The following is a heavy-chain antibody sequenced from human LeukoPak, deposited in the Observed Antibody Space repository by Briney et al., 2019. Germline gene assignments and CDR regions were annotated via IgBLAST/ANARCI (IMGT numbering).Heavy chain of an antibody. J-gene: IGHJ5*02. V-gene: IGHV4-59*12. D-gene: IGHD1-14*01. CDR3: ARGGNVSWFDP. CDR2: IYYSGST. CDR1: GGSISSYY. Sequence: SETLPLTCTVSGGSISSYYWSWIRQPPGKGLEWIGYIYYSGSTNYNPSLKSRVTISVDTSKNQFSLKLSSVTAADTAVYYCARGGNVSWFDPWGQGTLVTVSS.